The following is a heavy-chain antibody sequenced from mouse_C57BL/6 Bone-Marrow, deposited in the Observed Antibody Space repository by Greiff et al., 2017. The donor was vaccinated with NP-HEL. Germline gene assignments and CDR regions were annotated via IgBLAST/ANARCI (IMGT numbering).Heavy chain of an antibody. D-gene: IGHD2-12*01. J-gene: IGHJ1*03. V-gene: IGHV2-4*01. CDR3: AKRDDVGYFDV. CDR1: GFSLTSYG. CDR2: IWSGGST. Sequence: VKLVESGPGLVQPSQSLSITCTVSGFSLTSYGVHWVRQPPGKDLEWLGVIWSGGSTDYNAAFISRLSISKDNSKSQVFFKMNSLQADDTAIYYCAKRDDVGYFDVWGTGTTVTVSS.